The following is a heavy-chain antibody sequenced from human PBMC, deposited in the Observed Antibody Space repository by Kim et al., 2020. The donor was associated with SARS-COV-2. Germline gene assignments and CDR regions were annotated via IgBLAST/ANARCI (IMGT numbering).Heavy chain of an antibody. D-gene: IGHD1-1*01. V-gene: IGHV1-2*02. Sequence: TNYAQKFQGRVTMTRDTSISTAYMERSRLRSDDTAVYYCAGGRRTTGVDYWGQGTLVTVSS. J-gene: IGHJ4*02. CDR3: AGGRRTTGVDY. CDR2: T.